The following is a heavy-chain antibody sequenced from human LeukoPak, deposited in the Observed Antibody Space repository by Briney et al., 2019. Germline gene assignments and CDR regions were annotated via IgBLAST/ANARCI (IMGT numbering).Heavy chain of an antibody. CDR2: ISGSGGST. CDR3: ARASNDYPFLFQH. Sequence: GGSLRLSCAASGFTFSSYAMSWVRQAPGKGLEWVSAISGSGGSTYYADSVKGRFTISRDNSKNTLYLQMNSLRAEDTAVYYCARASNDYPFLFQHWGHGTLVTVSS. J-gene: IGHJ1*01. CDR1: GFTFSSYA. V-gene: IGHV3-23*01. D-gene: IGHD1-1*01.